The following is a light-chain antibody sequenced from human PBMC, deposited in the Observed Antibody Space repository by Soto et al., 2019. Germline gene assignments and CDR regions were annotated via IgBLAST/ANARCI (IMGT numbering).Light chain of an antibody. V-gene: IGLV2-14*01. Sequence: QSVLTQPASVSGSPGQSITIPCTGSSNDIGGYNYVSWYQQHPGRAPKLVIYKVSDRPSGVSTRFSASKSGNTASLTISGLQAEDEADYYCSSYSTTTTPQWVFGGGNKVTVL. CDR2: KVS. CDR3: SSYSTTTTPQWV. CDR1: SNDIGGYNY. J-gene: IGLJ3*02.